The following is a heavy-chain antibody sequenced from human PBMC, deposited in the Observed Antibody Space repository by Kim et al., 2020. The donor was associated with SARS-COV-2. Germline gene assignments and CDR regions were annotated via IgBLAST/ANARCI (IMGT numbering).Heavy chain of an antibody. CDR3: VSGTWGEVNDY. CDR2: INTKDGDT. CDR1: GYIFSNYG. V-gene: IGHV1-18*01. D-gene: IGHD3-16*01. Sequence: ASVKVSCKTSGYIFSNYGFGWVRQAPGQGLEWMGWINTKDGDTKYVQKFQDRVTMTTDSSTSTAHMELRSLKFDDTAVYYCVSGTWGEVNDYWGQGTLVT. J-gene: IGHJ4*02.